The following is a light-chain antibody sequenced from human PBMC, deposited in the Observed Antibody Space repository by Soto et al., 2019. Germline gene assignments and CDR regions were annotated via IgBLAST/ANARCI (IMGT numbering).Light chain of an antibody. CDR2: EVT. J-gene: IGLJ2*01. CDR1: FSDIGTYNF. V-gene: IGLV2-14*01. Sequence: QSALTQPASISGSPGQSITISCTGTFSDIGTYNFVSWYQFHPDEVPKLIIYEVTDRPYGVSDRFSGSKSGDTATLTISGLRPEDESFYFCSSYSSPGALLVFGGGTPVTVL. CDR3: SSYSSPGALLV.